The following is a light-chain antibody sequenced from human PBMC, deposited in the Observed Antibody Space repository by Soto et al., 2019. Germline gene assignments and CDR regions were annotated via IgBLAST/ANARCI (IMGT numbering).Light chain of an antibody. V-gene: IGLV2-14*03. Sequence: QSVLTLPASVSGSPGQSITISCTGTGSDVGGYNYVSWYQHHPAKAPKLLIYDVSNRPSGVSNRFSGSKSDNTASLTISGLQPEDEADYYCSSYTTSNTRQIVFGTGTKVTVL. CDR1: GSDVGGYNY. J-gene: IGLJ1*01. CDR2: DVS. CDR3: SSYTTSNTRQIV.